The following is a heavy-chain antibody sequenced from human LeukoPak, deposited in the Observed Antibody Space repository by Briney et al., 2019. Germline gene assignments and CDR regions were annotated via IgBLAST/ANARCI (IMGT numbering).Heavy chain of an antibody. Sequence: GGSLRLSCAASGFTFSSYWMSWVRQAPGKGLEWVANIKQDGSEKYYVDSVKGRFTISRDNAKNSLYLQMNSLRAEDTAVYYCARGPRILWWALGFDYWGQGTLVTVSS. CDR3: ARGPRILWWALGFDY. D-gene: IGHD2-21*01. CDR2: IKQDGSEK. J-gene: IGHJ4*02. CDR1: GFTFSSYW. V-gene: IGHV3-7*01.